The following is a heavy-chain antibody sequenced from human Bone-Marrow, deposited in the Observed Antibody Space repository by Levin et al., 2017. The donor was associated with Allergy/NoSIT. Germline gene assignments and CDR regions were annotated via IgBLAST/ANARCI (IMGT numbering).Heavy chain of an antibody. V-gene: IGHV4-59*01. J-gene: IGHJ5*02. Sequence: SETLSLTCSVSGGSISGSYWSWIRQPPGKGLEWVGYVYHSGSTNYNPSLESRLTISIDTSKNQFSLILTSVTAADTAVYYCARLGGYSRGWFDPWGQGTLVTVSS. CDR2: VYHSGST. CDR3: ARLGGYSRGWFDP. CDR1: GGSISGSY. D-gene: IGHD1-26*01.